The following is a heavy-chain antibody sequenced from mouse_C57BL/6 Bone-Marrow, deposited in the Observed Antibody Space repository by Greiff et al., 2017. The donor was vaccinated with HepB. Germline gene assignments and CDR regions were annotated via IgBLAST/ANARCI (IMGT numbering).Heavy chain of an antibody. CDR1: GFTFSDFY. CDR3: ARDAWMDY. Sequence: EVNVVESGGGLVQSGRSLRLSCATSGFTFSDFYMEWVRQAPGKGLEWIAASRNKANDYTTEYSASVKGRFIVSRDTSQSILYLQMNALRAEDTAIYYCARDAWMDYWGQGTSVTVSS. J-gene: IGHJ4*01. V-gene: IGHV7-1*01. CDR2: SRNKANDYTT.